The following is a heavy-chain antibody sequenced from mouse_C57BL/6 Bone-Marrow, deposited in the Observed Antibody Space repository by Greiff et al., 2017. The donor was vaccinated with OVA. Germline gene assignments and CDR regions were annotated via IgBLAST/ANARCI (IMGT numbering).Heavy chain of an antibody. D-gene: IGHD1-1*01. J-gene: IGHJ1*03. V-gene: IGHV1-63*01. CDR2: IYPGGGYT. Sequence: QVQLKESGAELVRPGTSVKMSCKASGYTFTNYWIGWAKQRPGHGLEWIGDIYPGGGYTNYNEKFKGKATLTAATSSSTAYMQLSSLTSEYSAIYSCARTTTVSATRCYWYFDVWGTGTTVTVSS. CDR1: GYTFTNYW. CDR3: ARTTTVSATRCYWYFDV.